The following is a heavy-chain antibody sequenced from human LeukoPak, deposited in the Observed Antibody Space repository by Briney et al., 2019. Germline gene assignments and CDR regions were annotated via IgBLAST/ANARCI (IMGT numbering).Heavy chain of an antibody. J-gene: IGHJ4*02. Sequence: SVKVSCKASGGTFSSYAITWVRQAPGQGLEWMGGIIPLFRPLSYAQTFRGRVDFTADESTNTAYMELSSLTSEDTAVYYCARAGDRAYSPIWGQGTLLTVSS. D-gene: IGHD5-18*01. V-gene: IGHV1-69*13. CDR2: IIPLFRPL. CDR3: ARAGDRAYSPI. CDR1: GGTFSSYA.